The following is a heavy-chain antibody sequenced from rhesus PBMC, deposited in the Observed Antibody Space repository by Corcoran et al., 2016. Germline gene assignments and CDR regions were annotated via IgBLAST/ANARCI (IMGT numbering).Heavy chain of an antibody. CDR3: ARDSDIVVVVSATSFDY. V-gene: IGHV4-122*02. CDR1: GGSISSGYYY. CDR2: ITYSGST. Sequence: QVQLQESGPGLVKPSETLSLTCAVSGGSISSGYYYWSWIRQPPGKGLEWIGYITYSGSTSYNPSLKSRVTISRDTSKNQCSLKLSSVTAADTAVYYCARDSDIVVVVSATSFDYWGQGVLVTVSS. J-gene: IGHJ4*01. D-gene: IGHD2-8*01.